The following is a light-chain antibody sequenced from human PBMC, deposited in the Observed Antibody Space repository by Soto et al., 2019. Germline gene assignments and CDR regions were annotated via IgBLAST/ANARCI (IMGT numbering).Light chain of an antibody. CDR3: SSYTIQSPYV. CDR2: EVN. Sequence: QSALTQPASVSGSPGQSITISCTGTSSDVGAYKYVSWSQQYPGTVPKLIIYEVNDRPSGVSNRFSASKSGNTASLTISGLQAEDEADYYCSSYTIQSPYVFGTGTKLTVL. CDR1: SSDVGAYKY. V-gene: IGLV2-14*03. J-gene: IGLJ1*01.